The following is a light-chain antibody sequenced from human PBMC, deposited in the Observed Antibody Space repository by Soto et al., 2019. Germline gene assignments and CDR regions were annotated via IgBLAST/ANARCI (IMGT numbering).Light chain of an antibody. CDR1: QGIRSW. CDR2: AAS. Sequence: DIQMTQSPSSVSASVGDRVTITCRASQGIRSWLAWYQQKPGKAPKLLIYAASNLQSGDPSRFSGSGSGTDFTLSISSLQPEDFATYYCQQANSFLGVTFGQGTRLEIK. J-gene: IGKJ5*01. CDR3: QQANSFLGVT. V-gene: IGKV1-12*01.